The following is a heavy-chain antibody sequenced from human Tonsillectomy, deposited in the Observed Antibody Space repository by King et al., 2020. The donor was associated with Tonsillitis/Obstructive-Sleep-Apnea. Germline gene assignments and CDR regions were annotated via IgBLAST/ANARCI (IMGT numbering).Heavy chain of an antibody. V-gene: IGHV3-30*04. Sequence: VQLVESGGGVVQPGRSLRLSCAASGFTFSNFAMLWVRQAPGRGLEWVSVISYDGSNKYYANSVKGRFTISRDNSKNTLSLQMNSLRADDTAVYYCAWDREAARRGGYFDYWGQGPLVTVSS. CDR2: ISYDGSNK. J-gene: IGHJ4*02. CDR1: GFTFSNFA. CDR3: AWDREAARRGGYFDY. D-gene: IGHD6-6*01.